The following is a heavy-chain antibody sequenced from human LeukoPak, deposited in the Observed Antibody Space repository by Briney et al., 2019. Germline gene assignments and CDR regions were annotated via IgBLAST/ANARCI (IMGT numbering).Heavy chain of an antibody. V-gene: IGHV3-7*01. CDR3: ARDYYDSSGYYLH. Sequence: PGGSLRLSCAASGFTFSSYWMSWVRQAPGKGLEWVANIKQDGSEKYYVDSVKGRFTISRDNAKNSLYLQMNSLRAEDTAVYYCARDYYDSSGYYLHWGQGTLVTVSS. CDR1: GFTFSSYW. J-gene: IGHJ4*02. D-gene: IGHD3-22*01. CDR2: IKQDGSEK.